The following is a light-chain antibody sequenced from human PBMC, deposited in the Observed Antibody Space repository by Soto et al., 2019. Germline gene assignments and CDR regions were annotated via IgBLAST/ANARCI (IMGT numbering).Light chain of an antibody. CDR3: ATWDDSLHGYV. CDR1: NSNIGSNT. J-gene: IGLJ1*01. V-gene: IGLV1-44*01. Sequence: QSVLTQPPSASGTPGQRVTISCSGSNSNIGSNTVNWYQQLPGTAPKLLIYYDNLRPSGVPDRISGSKSGTSASLAISGLQSDDEADYYCATWDDSLHGYVFGTGTKVTVL. CDR2: YDN.